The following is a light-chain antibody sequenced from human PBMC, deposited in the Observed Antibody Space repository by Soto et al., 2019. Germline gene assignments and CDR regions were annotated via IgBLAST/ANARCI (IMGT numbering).Light chain of an antibody. Sequence: EIVLTHSPGTLSLSPGERATLSCSSSQSVSNNYLAWYQQKPGQAPRLLIYGASSRATGIPDRFSGSGSGTDFTLTISRLEPEDFAVYYCQQYGSSPEGTFGQGTKVDIK. CDR2: GAS. CDR3: QQYGSSPEGT. CDR1: QSVSNNY. V-gene: IGKV3-20*01. J-gene: IGKJ1*01.